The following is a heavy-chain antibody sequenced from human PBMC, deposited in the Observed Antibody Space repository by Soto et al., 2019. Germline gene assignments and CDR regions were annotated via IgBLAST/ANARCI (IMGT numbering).Heavy chain of an antibody. CDR3: AKDYCVSTSCYLFDY. Sequence: EVQLVESGGGLVQPGRSLRLSCAASGFTFDDYAMHWVRQAPGKGLEWVSGISWNSGSIGYADSVKGRFTISRDNAKNSLYLQMNSLRAEDTAVYYCAKDYCVSTSCYLFDYWGQGTLVTVSS. V-gene: IGHV3-9*01. CDR1: GFTFDDYA. CDR2: ISWNSGSI. J-gene: IGHJ4*02. D-gene: IGHD2-2*01.